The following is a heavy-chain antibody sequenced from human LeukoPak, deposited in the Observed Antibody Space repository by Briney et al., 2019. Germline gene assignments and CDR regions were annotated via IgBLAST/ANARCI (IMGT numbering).Heavy chain of an antibody. V-gene: IGHV3-9*01. Sequence: GGSLRLSCAASGFTFDDYAMHWVRQATGKGLEWVSGISWNSGSIGYADSVKGRFTISRDNAKNSLYLQMNSLRADDTALYYCAKVGAIAEGSYYFDYWGQGTLVTVSS. J-gene: IGHJ4*02. D-gene: IGHD1-14*01. CDR1: GFTFDDYA. CDR3: AKVGAIAEGSYYFDY. CDR2: ISWNSGSI.